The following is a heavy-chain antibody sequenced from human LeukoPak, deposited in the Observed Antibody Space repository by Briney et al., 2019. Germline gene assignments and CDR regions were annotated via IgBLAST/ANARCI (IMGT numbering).Heavy chain of an antibody. CDR2: IYPYSGDT. D-gene: IGHD6-6*01. J-gene: IGHJ3*02. Sequence: ASVKVSCKAFGYTITGYYIHWVRQAPGQGLEWMGWIYPYSGDTNYAQNFQGRVTMTRDTSISTAYMELSSLKSDDTAVYYCARDRNSGSSLDIWGQGTMLTVSS. CDR1: GYTITGYY. V-gene: IGHV1-2*02. CDR3: ARDRNSGSSLDI.